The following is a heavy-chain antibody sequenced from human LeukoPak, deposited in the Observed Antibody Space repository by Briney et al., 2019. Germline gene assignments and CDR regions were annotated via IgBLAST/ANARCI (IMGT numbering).Heavy chain of an antibody. CDR3: ARGYSYAHDY. V-gene: IGHV3-74*01. J-gene: IGHJ4*02. Sequence: GGSLRLSCAASGFTLSNNYMHWVRQAPGKGLVWVSRINTDGSSTNYADSVKGRFTISRDNAKNTLYLQMNSLRAGDTAVYYCARGYSYAHDYWGQGTLVTVSS. CDR2: INTDGSST. CDR1: GFTLSNNY. D-gene: IGHD3-16*01.